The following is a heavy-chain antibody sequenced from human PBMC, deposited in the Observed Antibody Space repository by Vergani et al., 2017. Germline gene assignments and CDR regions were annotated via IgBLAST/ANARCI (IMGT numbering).Heavy chain of an antibody. CDR2: INAGNGNT. V-gene: IGHV1-3*01. J-gene: IGHJ4*02. CDR1: GYTFTTYA. CDR3: ASLSRDAYTSDS. Sequence: QVHLVQSGAEVKKPGASVKLSCKASGYTFTTYAVHWVRQAPGQSLEWMGWINAGNGNTKYSQKFQGRVTITRGTSASTAYMELSSLRSEDTAVYYCASLSRDAYTSDSWGQGTLVTVSS. D-gene: IGHD5-24*01.